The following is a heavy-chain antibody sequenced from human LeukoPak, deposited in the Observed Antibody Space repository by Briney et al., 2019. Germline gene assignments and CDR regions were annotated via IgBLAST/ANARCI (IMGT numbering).Heavy chain of an antibody. CDR3: ARRRGSSNPDFDY. CDR1: GFTLRNYG. CDR2: SGSGGGT. V-gene: IGHV3-23*01. Sequence: GGSLRLSCTASGFTLRNYGMTWVRQAPGKGLEWVSLSGSGGGTYYADSVKGRFTISRDNSKNTLYLQMNSLRAEDTAVYYCARRRGSSNPDFDYWGQGTLVTASS. J-gene: IGHJ4*02. D-gene: IGHD2-15*01.